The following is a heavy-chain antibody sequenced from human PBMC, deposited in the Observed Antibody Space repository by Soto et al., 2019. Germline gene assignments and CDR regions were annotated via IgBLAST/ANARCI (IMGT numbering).Heavy chain of an antibody. J-gene: IGHJ4*02. V-gene: IGHV3-23*01. CDR3: AKDFPAPLVGATQGFDY. Sequence: PGGSLRLSCAASGFTFSSYAMSWVRQAPGKGLEWVSAISGSGGSTYYADSVKGRFTISRDNSKNTLYLQMNSLRAEDTAVYYCAKDFPAPLVGATQGFDYWGQGTLVTVSS. CDR1: GFTFSSYA. CDR2: ISGSGGST. D-gene: IGHD1-26*01.